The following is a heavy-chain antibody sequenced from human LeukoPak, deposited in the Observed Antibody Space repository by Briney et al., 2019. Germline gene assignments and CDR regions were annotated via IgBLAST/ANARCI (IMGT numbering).Heavy chain of an antibody. CDR2: INPNSGGT. CDR3: ARDLEQHGYNWFDP. CDR1: GYTFTTHD. V-gene: IGHV1-2*02. J-gene: IGHJ5*02. Sequence: ASVKVSCKASGYTFTTHDLTWVRQAPGQGLEWMGWINPNSGGTNYAQKFQGRVTMTRDTSISTAYMELSRLRSDDTAVYYCARDLEQHGYNWFDPWGQGTLVTVSS. D-gene: IGHD6-13*01.